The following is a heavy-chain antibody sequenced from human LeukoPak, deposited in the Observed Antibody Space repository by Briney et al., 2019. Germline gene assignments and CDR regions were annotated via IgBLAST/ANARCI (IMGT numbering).Heavy chain of an antibody. J-gene: IGHJ4*02. CDR3: AGYCSSTSCSPFDY. CDR2: ISSSGSTI. D-gene: IGHD2-2*01. CDR1: GFTFSDYY. Sequence: GGSLSLSCAASGFTFSDYYMSWIRQAPGKGLEWVSYISSSGSTIYYADSVKGRFTISRDNAKNSLYLQMNSLRAEDTAVYYCAGYCSSTSCSPFDYWGQGTLVTVSS. V-gene: IGHV3-11*01.